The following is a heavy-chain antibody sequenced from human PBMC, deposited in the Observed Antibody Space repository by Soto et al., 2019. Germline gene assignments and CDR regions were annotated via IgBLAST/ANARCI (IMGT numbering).Heavy chain of an antibody. CDR1: GGSFSGYY. CDR2: ISHSGST. V-gene: IGHV4-34*01. J-gene: IGHJ5*02. Sequence: SETLSLTCTVYGGSFSGYYWSWIRQPPGKGLEWIGEISHSGSTDYNPSLKSRVTISVDTSKNQFSLKLSSVTAADTAVYYCASQSRYCSSTSCYGWWFDPWGQGTLVTVSS. D-gene: IGHD2-2*01. CDR3: ASQSRYCSSTSCYGWWFDP.